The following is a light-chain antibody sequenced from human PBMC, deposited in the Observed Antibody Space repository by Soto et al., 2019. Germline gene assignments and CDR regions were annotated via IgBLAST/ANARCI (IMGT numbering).Light chain of an antibody. Sequence: QSVLTQPPSASGTAGQRVTISCSGSSSNIGSNTVNWYQQLPGTAPKLLIYSNNQRPSGVPDRFSGSKSGTSASLAISGLQSEDEADYYCAAWDDSLNVHYVFGTGTKLTVL. CDR2: SNN. CDR1: SSNIGSNT. CDR3: AAWDDSLNVHYV. V-gene: IGLV1-44*01. J-gene: IGLJ1*01.